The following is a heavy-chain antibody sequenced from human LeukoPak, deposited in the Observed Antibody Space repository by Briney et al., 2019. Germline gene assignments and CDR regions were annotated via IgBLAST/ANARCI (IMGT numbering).Heavy chain of an antibody. CDR1: GFTFSSYW. V-gene: IGHV3-74*01. CDR3: VRRGYSYQSPRLDS. CDR2: INSDGSGT. J-gene: IGHJ4*02. Sequence: PGGSLRLSCAASGFTFSSYWMHWVRQAPGKGLMWVSRINSDGSGTTYADSVKGRFTISRDNAKNRLYLQMNSLRAEDTAVYYCVRRGYSYQSPRLDSWSQGTLVTVSS. D-gene: IGHD5-18*01.